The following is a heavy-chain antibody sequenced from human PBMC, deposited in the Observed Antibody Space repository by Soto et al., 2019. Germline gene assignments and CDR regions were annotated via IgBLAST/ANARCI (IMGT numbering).Heavy chain of an antibody. CDR1: GFTFSSYA. CDR2: ISGSGGST. V-gene: IGHV3-23*01. Sequence: PGGSLRLSCAASGFTFSSYAMSWVRQAPGKGLEWVSAISGSGGSTYYADSVKGRFTISRDNSKNTLYLQMNSLRAEDTAVYYCANHHSSHIAVAYWGQGTLVTVSS. CDR3: ANHHSSHIAVAY. J-gene: IGHJ4*02. D-gene: IGHD6-19*01.